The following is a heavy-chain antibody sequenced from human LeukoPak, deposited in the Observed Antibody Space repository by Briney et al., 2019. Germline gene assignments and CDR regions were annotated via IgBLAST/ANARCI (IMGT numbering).Heavy chain of an antibody. Sequence: GGSLRLSCAASGFTFSSYSMNWVRQAPGKGLEWVSTISGSGNSTYYADSVKGRFTISRDNSKNTLYLQMNSLRAEDTAVYYCARGVTALTTWGQGTLVTVSS. CDR1: GFTFSSYS. D-gene: IGHD2-21*02. CDR2: ISGSGNST. CDR3: ARGVTALTT. J-gene: IGHJ5*02. V-gene: IGHV3-23*01.